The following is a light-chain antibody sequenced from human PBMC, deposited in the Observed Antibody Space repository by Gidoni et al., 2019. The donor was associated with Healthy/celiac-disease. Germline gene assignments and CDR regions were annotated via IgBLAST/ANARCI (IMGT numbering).Light chain of an antibody. J-gene: IGKJ2*01. CDR1: QSVSSY. Sequence: EIVLTQSPATLSLSPGERANLSCRASQSVSSYLAWYQQTPGQAPRLLIYDASNRTTGIPARFSGSGSGTDFTLTISSLGPEDFAVYYCQQRSNWPPYTFGQGTKLEIK. V-gene: IGKV3-11*01. CDR2: DAS. CDR3: QQRSNWPPYT.